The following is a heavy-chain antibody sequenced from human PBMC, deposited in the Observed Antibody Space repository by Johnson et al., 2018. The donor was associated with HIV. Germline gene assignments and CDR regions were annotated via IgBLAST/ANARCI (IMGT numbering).Heavy chain of an antibody. J-gene: IGHJ3*02. CDR2: ISYDGSNK. Sequence: VQLVESGGGVVQPGRSLRLSCAASGFSFSTSGMHWVRQAPGKGMEWVAVISYDGSNKYYADSVKGRFTISRDNSKNTLDLHMNSLRAEDTAVYFCAREGPSERAGFDIWGPGTMVIVSS. CDR3: AREGPSERAGFDI. CDR1: GFSFSTSG. V-gene: IGHV3-30*03.